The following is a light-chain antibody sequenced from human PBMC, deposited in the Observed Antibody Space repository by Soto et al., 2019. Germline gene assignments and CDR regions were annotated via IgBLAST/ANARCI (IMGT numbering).Light chain of an antibody. Sequence: QSSLTQPASVSGSPGQSITISCHGTSSDVGGYNYVSWYQQHPGKAPKLMIYDVSNRPSGVSNRFSGSKSGNTASLTISGLQGEDEADYYCSSYTSSSTLLYVFGTGTKVTVL. CDR2: DVS. CDR1: SSDVGGYNY. V-gene: IGLV2-14*01. J-gene: IGLJ1*01. CDR3: SSYTSSSTLLYV.